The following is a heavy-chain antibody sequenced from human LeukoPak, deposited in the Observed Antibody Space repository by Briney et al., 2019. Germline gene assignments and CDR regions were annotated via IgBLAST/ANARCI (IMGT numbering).Heavy chain of an antibody. Sequence: SETLSLTCAVYGGSFSGYYWGWLRQPPGKGREWIGEINHSGSTNYNPSLKSRVTISVDTSKNQSSLKLSSVTAADTAVYYCARGARTRRIDYWGQGTLVTVSS. CDR3: ARGARTRRIDY. CDR1: GGSFSGYY. CDR2: INHSGST. J-gene: IGHJ4*02. V-gene: IGHV4-34*01. D-gene: IGHD1-14*01.